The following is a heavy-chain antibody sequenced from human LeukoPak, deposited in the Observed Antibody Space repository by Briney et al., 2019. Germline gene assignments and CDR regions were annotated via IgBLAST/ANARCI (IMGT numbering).Heavy chain of an antibody. CDR2: MNPNSGNT. J-gene: IGHJ3*02. CDR3: ARTPPPRYFDWLSTGDDAFDI. V-gene: IGHV1-8*01. CDR1: GYTFTSYD. D-gene: IGHD3-9*01. Sequence: ASVKVSCTASGYTFTSYDINWVRQATGQGLEWMGWMNPNSGNTGYAQKFQGRVTMTRNTSISTAYMELSSLRSEDTAVYYCARTPPPRYFDWLSTGDDAFDIWGQGTMVTVSS.